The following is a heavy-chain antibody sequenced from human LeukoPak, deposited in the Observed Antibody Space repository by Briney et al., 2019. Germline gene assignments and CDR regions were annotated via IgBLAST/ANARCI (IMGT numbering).Heavy chain of an antibody. J-gene: IGHJ4*02. CDR2: ISGSGGST. CDR1: GFTFSSYA. D-gene: IGHD2-2*02. CDR3: AKVEYCSSTSCYKYFGFDY. Sequence: GGSLRLSCAASGFTFSSYAMSWVRQAPGKGLEWVSAISGSGGSTYYADSVKGRFTISRDKSKNTLYLQMNSLRAEDTAVYYCAKVEYCSSTSCYKYFGFDYWGQGTLVTVSS. V-gene: IGHV3-23*01.